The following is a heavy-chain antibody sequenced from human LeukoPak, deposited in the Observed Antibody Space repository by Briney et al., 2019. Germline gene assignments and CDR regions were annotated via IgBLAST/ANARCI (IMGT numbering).Heavy chain of an antibody. D-gene: IGHD3-3*01. Sequence: ASVKGSCKASGYTFTSNYIHWVRQAPGQGLEWMGMIYPRDGSTSYAQKFQGRVTMTRDTSTSTVYMELSSLRSEDTAVYYCARVPTRFSDRGGAFDIWGQGTMVTVSS. CDR1: GYTFTSNY. CDR2: IYPRDGST. V-gene: IGHV1-46*01. J-gene: IGHJ3*02. CDR3: ARVPTRFSDRGGAFDI.